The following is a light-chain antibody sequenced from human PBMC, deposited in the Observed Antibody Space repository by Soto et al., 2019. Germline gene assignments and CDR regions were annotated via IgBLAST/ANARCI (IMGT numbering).Light chain of an antibody. V-gene: IGKV3-11*01. CDR2: DAS. CDR1: QSVSSY. Sequence: EIVLTQSPATRSLSPGERATLSCRASQSVSSYLAWYQQKPGQAPRLLIYDASNRATGIPARFSGSGSGTDFTLTISSLEPEDFAVYYCQQRSNWPPTFGGGTKVDI. J-gene: IGKJ4*01. CDR3: QQRSNWPPT.